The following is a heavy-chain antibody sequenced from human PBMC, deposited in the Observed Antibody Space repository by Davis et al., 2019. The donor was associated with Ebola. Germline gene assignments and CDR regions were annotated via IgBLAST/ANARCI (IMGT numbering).Heavy chain of an antibody. Sequence: SETLSLTCAVYGGSFSGYYWSWIRQPPGKGLEWIGEINHSGSTNYNPSLKSRVTISVDTSKNQFSLTLSSVTAADTAVYYCARGRSDWLLYDLDAFDIWGQGTMVTVSS. V-gene: IGHV4-34*01. CDR2: INHSGST. CDR3: ARGRSDWLLYDLDAFDI. J-gene: IGHJ3*02. CDR1: GGSFSGYY. D-gene: IGHD3-9*01.